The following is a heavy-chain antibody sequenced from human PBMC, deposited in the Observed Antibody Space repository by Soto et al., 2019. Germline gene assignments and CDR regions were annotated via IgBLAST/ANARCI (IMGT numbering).Heavy chain of an antibody. CDR1: GGSISSYY. D-gene: IGHD2-2*01. Sequence: SETLSLTCTVSGGSISSYYWSWIRQSPGKGLEWIGYIHCSGSTKSNPSLKSRVTISVDTSRNQVSLKLSSVTAADSAVYFCARARYQLLHPYYYGMDVWGQGTTVTVSS. J-gene: IGHJ6*02. V-gene: IGHV4-59*01. CDR3: ARARYQLLHPYYYGMDV. CDR2: IHCSGST.